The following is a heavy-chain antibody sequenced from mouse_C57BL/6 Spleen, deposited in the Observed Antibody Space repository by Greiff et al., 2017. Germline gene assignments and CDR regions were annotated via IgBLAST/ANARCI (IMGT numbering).Heavy chain of an antibody. J-gene: IGHJ4*01. Sequence: EVKLMESGGGLVQPGGSLKLSCAASGFTFSDYYMYWVRQTPEKRLEWVAYISNGGGSTYYPDTVKGRFTISRDNAKNTLYLQMSLLKSEDTAMYYCASYYGSGDYWGQGTSVTVSS. CDR2: ISNGGGST. D-gene: IGHD1-1*01. V-gene: IGHV5-12*01. CDR1: GFTFSDYY. CDR3: ASYYGSGDY.